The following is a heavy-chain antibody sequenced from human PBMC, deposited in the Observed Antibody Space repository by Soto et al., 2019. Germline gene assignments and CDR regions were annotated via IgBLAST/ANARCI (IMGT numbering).Heavy chain of an antibody. Sequence: GASVKVSCKVSGYTLTELSMHWVRQMPGKGLEWMGIIYPGDSDTRYSPSFQGQVTISVDKSISTAYLQWSSLKASDTAMYFCARRPSRMESNFDYWGQGTQVTVSS. CDR1: GYTLTELS. J-gene: IGHJ4*02. CDR3: ARRPSRMESNFDY. V-gene: IGHV5-51*01. CDR2: IYPGDSDT. D-gene: IGHD1-1*01.